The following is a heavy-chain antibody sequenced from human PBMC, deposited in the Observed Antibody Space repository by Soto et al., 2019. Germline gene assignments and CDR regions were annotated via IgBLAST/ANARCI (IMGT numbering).Heavy chain of an antibody. CDR1: GYTFTSYD. D-gene: IGHD3-9*01. J-gene: IGHJ4*02. CDR3: ARDRVPGDDILTGYSFNYFDY. Sequence: ASVKVSCKASGYTFTSYDINWVRQATGQGLEWMGWMNPNSGNTGYAQKFQGRVTMTRNTSISTAYMELSSLRSEDTAVYYCARDRVPGDDILTGYSFNYFDYWGQGPLVTVSS. CDR2: MNPNSGNT. V-gene: IGHV1-8*01.